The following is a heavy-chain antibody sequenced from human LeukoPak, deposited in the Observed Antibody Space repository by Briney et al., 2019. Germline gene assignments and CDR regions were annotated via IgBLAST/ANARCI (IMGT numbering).Heavy chain of an antibody. CDR1: GYTFTGYY. V-gene: IGHV1-2*02. J-gene: IGHJ5*02. CDR2: INPNSGGT. CDR3: ARPPSGSKAWFDP. Sequence: ASVKVSCKASGYTFTGYYMHWVRQAPGQGLEWMGWINPNSGGTNYAQKFQGRVTTTRDTSISTAYMELSRLRSDDTAVYYCARPPSGSKAWFDPWGQGTLVTVSS. D-gene: IGHD6-25*01.